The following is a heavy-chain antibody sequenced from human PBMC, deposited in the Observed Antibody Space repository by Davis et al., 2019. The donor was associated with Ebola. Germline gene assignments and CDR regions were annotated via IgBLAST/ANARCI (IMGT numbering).Heavy chain of an antibody. D-gene: IGHD6-19*01. CDR3: ARWAGSSGDLRAFDI. J-gene: IGHJ3*02. Sequence: MPSETLSLTCTVSGGSISSGDYYWSWIRQPPGKGLEWIGEIYHSGSTNYNPSLKSRVTISVDTSKNQFFLKLSSVTAADTAMYYCARWAGSSGDLRAFDIWGQGTMVTVSS. CDR1: GGSISSGDYY. V-gene: IGHV4-61*08. CDR2: IYHSGST.